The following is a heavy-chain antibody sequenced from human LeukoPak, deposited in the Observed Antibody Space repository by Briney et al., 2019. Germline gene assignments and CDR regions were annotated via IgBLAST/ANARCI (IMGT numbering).Heavy chain of an antibody. CDR3: ATANGYSYGWYFEF. CDR2: ISSSGSTI. V-gene: IGHV3-48*03. Sequence: GGSLRLSCAASGFTFSSYEMNWVRQAPGKGLEWVSYISSSGSTIYYADSVKGRFTISRDNAKKSLYLQMNSLRAEDTAVYYCATANGYSYGWYFEFWGQGTLVTVSS. CDR1: GFTFSSYE. D-gene: IGHD5-18*01. J-gene: IGHJ4*02.